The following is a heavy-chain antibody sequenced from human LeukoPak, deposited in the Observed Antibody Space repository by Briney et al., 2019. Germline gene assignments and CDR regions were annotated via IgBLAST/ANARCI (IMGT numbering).Heavy chain of an antibody. CDR2: IYHSGST. Sequence: PSETLSLTCAVSGYSISSGYYWGWIRQPPGKGLEWIGSIYHSGSTYYNPSLKSRVTISVDTSKNQFSLKLSSVTAADTAVYYWARPIMREYGAGNYNYRDAWGKGTTVTASS. CDR1: GYSISSGYY. CDR3: ARPIMREYGAGNYNYRDA. D-gene: IGHD3-10*01. V-gene: IGHV4-38-2*01. J-gene: IGHJ6*03.